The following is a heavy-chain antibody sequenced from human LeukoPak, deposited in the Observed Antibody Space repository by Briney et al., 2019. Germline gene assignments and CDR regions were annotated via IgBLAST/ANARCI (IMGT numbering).Heavy chain of an antibody. J-gene: IGHJ4*02. Sequence: GGSLRLSCAASGFTFSSYAMSWVRQAPGKGLEWVSAISGSGGSTYYADSVKGRFAISRDNAENSLYLQMNSLRAEDTAVYYCATATMIVVVMWRYEGGGFDYWGQGTLVTVSS. CDR1: GFTFSSYA. V-gene: IGHV3-23*01. CDR3: ATATMIVVVMWRYEGGGFDY. CDR2: ISGSGGST. D-gene: IGHD3-22*01.